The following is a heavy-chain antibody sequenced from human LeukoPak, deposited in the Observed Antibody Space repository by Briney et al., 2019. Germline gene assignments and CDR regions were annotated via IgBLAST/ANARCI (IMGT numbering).Heavy chain of an antibody. V-gene: IGHV4-34*01. CDR1: GGSFSGYY. D-gene: IGHD6-19*01. CDR2: INHSGSS. J-gene: IGHJ4*02. Sequence: SETLSLTCAVYGGSFSGYYWSWIRQPPGKGLEWIGEINHSGSSNYNPSLTSRVTISVDTSKNQFSLKLNSVTAADTAVYYCARAKWLVPYYFDYWGQGTLVTVSS. CDR3: ARAKWLVPYYFDY.